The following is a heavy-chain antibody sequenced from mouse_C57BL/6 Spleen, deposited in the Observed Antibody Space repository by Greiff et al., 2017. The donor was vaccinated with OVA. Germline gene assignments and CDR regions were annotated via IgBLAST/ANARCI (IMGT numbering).Heavy chain of an antibody. CDR2: IHPNSGST. Sequence: QVQLQQPGAELVKPGASVKLSCKASGYTFTSYWMHWVKQRPGQGLEWIGMIHPNSGSTNYNEKFKSKATLTVDKSSSTAYMQLSSLTSEDSAVYYCASDYDYDDAMDYWGQGTSVTVSS. CDR3: ASDYDYDDAMDY. CDR1: GYTFTSYW. V-gene: IGHV1-64*01. J-gene: IGHJ4*01. D-gene: IGHD2-4*01.